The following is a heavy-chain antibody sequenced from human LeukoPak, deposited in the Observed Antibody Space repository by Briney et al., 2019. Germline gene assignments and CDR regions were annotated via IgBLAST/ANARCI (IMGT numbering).Heavy chain of an antibody. CDR2: VWFDGTNK. J-gene: IGHJ4*02. V-gene: IGHV3-33*06. CDR3: AKINLEAESDY. CDR1: GFTFSSYA. Sequence: PGGSLRLSCAASGFTFSSYAMHWVRQAPGKGLEWVAVVWFDGTNKYYADSVKGRFTISRDNSKNTVYLQMNSLRADDTAVYYCAKINLEAESDYWGQGTLVTVSS. D-gene: IGHD3-3*01.